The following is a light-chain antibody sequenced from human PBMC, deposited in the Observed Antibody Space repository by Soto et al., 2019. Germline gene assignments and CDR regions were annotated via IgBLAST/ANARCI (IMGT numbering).Light chain of an antibody. V-gene: IGKV3-15*01. CDR3: HQYKYWPPGT. CDR1: QSVSTS. CDR2: GTS. Sequence: EIVMTQSPATLSVSPGERATLSCRASQSVSTSLAWYQQKPGQAPRPLIYGTSTRATGIPARFSGSGSGTEFTLTISSLQSEDFAVYYCHQYKYWPPGTFSQGTKLEIK. J-gene: IGKJ1*01.